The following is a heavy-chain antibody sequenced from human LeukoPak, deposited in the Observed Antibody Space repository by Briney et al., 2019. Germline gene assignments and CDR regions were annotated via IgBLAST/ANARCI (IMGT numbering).Heavy chain of an antibody. V-gene: IGHV3-15*01. CDR1: VFTFTNAW. D-gene: IGHD5-18*01. J-gene: IGHJ4*02. CDR3: TTAGYTYGYDY. Sequence: GGSLRLSCAASVFTFTNAWMSWVRQAPGKGLEWVGRIKSKTDGGTTDYAAPVKGRFTISRDDSKNTLYLQMNSLKTGDTAVYYCTTAGYTYGYDYWGQGTLVTVSS. CDR2: IKSKTDGGTT.